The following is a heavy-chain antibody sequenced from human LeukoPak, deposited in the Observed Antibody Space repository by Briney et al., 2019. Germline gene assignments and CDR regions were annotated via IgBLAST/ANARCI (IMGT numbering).Heavy chain of an antibody. CDR1: GYTFTGYY. V-gene: IGHV1-2*02. D-gene: IGHD3-3*01. Sequence: ASVKVSCKASGYTFTGYYMHCGRQAPGRGLEWMGWINPNSGGTNYAQKFQGRVTITRDTAISTAYMEVSRLRSDDAVVYYCAREISRNYDFWRGYFFDPWGQGTLVTVSS. J-gene: IGHJ5*02. CDR2: INPNSGGT. CDR3: AREISRNYDFWRGYFFDP.